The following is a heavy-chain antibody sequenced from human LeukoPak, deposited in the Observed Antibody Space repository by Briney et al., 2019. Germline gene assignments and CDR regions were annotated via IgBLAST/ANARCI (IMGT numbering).Heavy chain of an antibody. V-gene: IGHV3-23*01. CDR1: GFTFSSYA. Sequence: GGSLRLSCAASGFTFSSYAMSWVRQAPGKGLEWVSAISGSGGSTYYADSVKGRFTISRDNSKNTLYLQMNSLRAEDTAVYYCAKDHFRRFLEWQDFDYWGQGTLVTVSS. D-gene: IGHD3-3*01. CDR2: ISGSGGST. J-gene: IGHJ4*02. CDR3: AKDHFRRFLEWQDFDY.